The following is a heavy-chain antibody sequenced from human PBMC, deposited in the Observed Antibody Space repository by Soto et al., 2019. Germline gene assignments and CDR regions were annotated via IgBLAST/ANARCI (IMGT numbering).Heavy chain of an antibody. D-gene: IGHD6-19*01. CDR2: ISGSGINT. Sequence: PGGSLRLSCAASGFTFGNYAMTWVRQTPGKGLEWVSAISGSGINTYYIDSVQGRFTISRDNSKNTLYLQMSGLRVEDTAVYYCAKVSREEGPSSGWFFVFDFWGQGSLVTVSS. CDR3: AKVSREEGPSSGWFFVFDF. CDR1: GFTFGNYA. V-gene: IGHV3-23*01. J-gene: IGHJ4*02.